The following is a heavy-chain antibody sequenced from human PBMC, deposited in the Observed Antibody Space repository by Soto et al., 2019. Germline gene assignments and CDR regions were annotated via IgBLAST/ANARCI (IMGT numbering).Heavy chain of an antibody. CDR2: IIPILGIA. V-gene: IGHV1-69*02. D-gene: IGHD2-15*01. Sequence: APVIVTSNACGGPSSSYTSSWVCQAPQQRLDWIGRIIPILGIANYAQKFQGRVTITADKSTSTAYMELSSLRSEDTAVYYCARGYCSGGSCYYSKYYYYYMDVWGKGTTVTVSS. J-gene: IGHJ6*03. CDR1: GGPSSSYT. CDR3: ARGYCSGGSCYYSKYYYYYMDV.